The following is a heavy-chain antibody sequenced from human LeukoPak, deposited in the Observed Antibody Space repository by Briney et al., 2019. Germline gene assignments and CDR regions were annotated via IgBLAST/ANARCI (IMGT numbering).Heavy chain of an antibody. CDR3: ASNMGAASNYYYYYGMDV. Sequence: GASVKVSCKASGYTFTSYDINWVRQATGQGLEWMGWMNPNSGNTGYAQKFQGRVTMTRNTSISTAYMELSSLRSEDTAVYYCASNMGAASNYYYYYGMDVWGQGTTVTVSS. CDR1: GYTFTSYD. J-gene: IGHJ6*02. V-gene: IGHV1-8*01. D-gene: IGHD3-16*01. CDR2: MNPNSGNT.